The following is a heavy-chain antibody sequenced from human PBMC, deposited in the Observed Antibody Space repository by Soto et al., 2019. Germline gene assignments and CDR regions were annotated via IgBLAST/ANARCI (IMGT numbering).Heavy chain of an antibody. CDR1: GYTFTSYA. V-gene: IGHV1-3*01. D-gene: IGHD2-2*02. CDR3: ASSLGCSSTSCYTLPHYYYGMDV. Sequence: ASVKVSCKASGYTFTSYAMHWVRQAPGQRLEWMGWINAGNGNTKYSQKFQVRVTITRDTSASTAYMELSSLRSEDTAVYYCASSLGCSSTSCYTLPHYYYGMDVWGQGTTVTVSS. J-gene: IGHJ6*02. CDR2: INAGNGNT.